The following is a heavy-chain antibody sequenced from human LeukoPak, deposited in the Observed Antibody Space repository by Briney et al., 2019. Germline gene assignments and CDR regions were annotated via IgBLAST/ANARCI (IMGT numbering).Heavy chain of an antibody. J-gene: IGHJ4*02. CDR1: RVALRDYS. CDR3: AKAGAPVFSRFFLL. Sequence: GRSLRLSCAASRVALRDYSMHWGCQAPGKGLEWVAVVSPDGGTTSYADSVKGRFTISRDNSMSKVFLQMNRLRPQHPRVSLCAKAGAPVFSRFFLLGGEGILVTVSS. V-gene: IGHV3-30*18. D-gene: IGHD4/OR15-4a*01. CDR2: VSPDGGTT.